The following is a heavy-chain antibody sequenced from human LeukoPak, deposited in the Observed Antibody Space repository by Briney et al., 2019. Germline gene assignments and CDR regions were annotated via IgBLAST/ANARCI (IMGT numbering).Heavy chain of an antibody. J-gene: IGHJ4*02. D-gene: IGHD6-19*01. Sequence: PSETLSLTCAVYGGSFSGYYWSWIRQAPGKGLEWVGEINHSGSTNYNPSLKRRVTISVDTSKNQFSLKLSSVTAADTAVYYCARGKQWLVRRFFDYWGQGTLVTVSS. CDR2: INHSGST. CDR3: ARGKQWLVRRFFDY. CDR1: GGSFSGYY. V-gene: IGHV4-34*01.